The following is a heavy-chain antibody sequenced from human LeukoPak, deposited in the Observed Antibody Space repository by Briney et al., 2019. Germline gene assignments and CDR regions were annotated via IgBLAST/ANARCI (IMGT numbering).Heavy chain of an antibody. CDR3: ASYGRTMMGFDY. V-gene: IGHV3-74*01. CDR2: INSDGSST. Sequence: GGSLRLSCAASGFTLSSYWMHWVRQAPGKGLVWVSRINSDGSSTSYADSVKGRFTISRDNAKNTLYLQMNSLRAEGTAVYYCASYGRTMMGFDYWGQGTLVTVSS. CDR1: GFTLSSYW. J-gene: IGHJ4*02. D-gene: IGHD3-22*01.